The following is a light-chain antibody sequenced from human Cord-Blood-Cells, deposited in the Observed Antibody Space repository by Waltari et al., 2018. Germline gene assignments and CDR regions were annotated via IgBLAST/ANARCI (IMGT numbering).Light chain of an antibody. CDR2: EVS. CDR3: SSYTSSSTYV. Sequence: QSALTQPASVSGSPGQSITISCTGTSRDVGGYNSVSWYQQHPDKAPKLMIYEVSNRPSGVSNRFSGSKSGNTASLTISGLQAEDEADYYCSSYTSSSTYVFGTGTKVTVL. V-gene: IGLV2-14*01. CDR1: SRDVGGYNS. J-gene: IGLJ1*01.